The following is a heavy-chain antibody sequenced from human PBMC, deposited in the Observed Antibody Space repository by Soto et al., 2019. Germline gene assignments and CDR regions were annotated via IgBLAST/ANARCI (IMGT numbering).Heavy chain of an antibody. V-gene: IGHV3-48*01. CDR3: ARRRHSGYVYYYYMDV. D-gene: IGHD5-12*01. J-gene: IGHJ6*03. Sequence: TGGSLRLSCAASGFTFSGSAMHWVRQTSGKGLEWVSYISSSSSTIYYADSVKGRFTISRDNAKNSLYLQMNSLRAEDTAVYYCARRRHSGYVYYYYMDVWGKGTTVTVSS. CDR1: GFTFSGSA. CDR2: ISSSSSTI.